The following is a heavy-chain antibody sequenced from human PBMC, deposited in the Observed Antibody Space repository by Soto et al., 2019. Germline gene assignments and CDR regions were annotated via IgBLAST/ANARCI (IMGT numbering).Heavy chain of an antibody. D-gene: IGHD5-12*01. V-gene: IGHV4-59*01. CDR2: IYYSGST. CDR1: GGSISSYY. J-gene: IGHJ4*02. CDR3: ARAAGGYSGYDRLPYYFDY. Sequence: PSETLSLTCTVSGGSISSYYWSWIRQPPGKGLEWIGYIYYSGSTNYNPSLKSRVTISVDTSKNQFSLKLSSVTAADTAVYYCARAAGGYSGYDRLPYYFDYWGQGTLVTV.